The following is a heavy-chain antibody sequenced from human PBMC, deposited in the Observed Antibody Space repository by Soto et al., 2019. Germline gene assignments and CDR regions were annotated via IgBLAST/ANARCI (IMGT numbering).Heavy chain of an antibody. CDR1: GFTFSSYG. CDR2: ISYDGSNK. Sequence: QVQLVESGGGVVQPGRSLRLSCAASGFTFSSYGMHWVRQAPGKGLEWVAVISYDGSNKYYADSVKGRFTISRDNSKNTLYLKMNSLRAEDTAVYYCAKDWDIVVVTAIRYGMDVWGQGTKVTVSS. J-gene: IGHJ6*02. CDR3: AKDWDIVVVTAIRYGMDV. D-gene: IGHD2-21*02. V-gene: IGHV3-30*18.